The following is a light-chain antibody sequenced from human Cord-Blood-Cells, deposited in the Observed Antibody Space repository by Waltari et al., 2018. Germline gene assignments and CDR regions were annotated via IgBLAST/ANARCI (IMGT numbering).Light chain of an antibody. V-gene: IGLV2-14*01. CDR2: DVS. Sequence: QSALTQPASVSGSPGQSITISCTGTSSAVGGYNYASWYQQHPGQAPKPMIYDVSNRPSGVSNRFSGSKSGNTASLTISGLQAEDEADYYCSSYTSSSTYVFGTGTKVTVL. CDR3: SSYTSSSTYV. CDR1: SSAVGGYNY. J-gene: IGLJ1*01.